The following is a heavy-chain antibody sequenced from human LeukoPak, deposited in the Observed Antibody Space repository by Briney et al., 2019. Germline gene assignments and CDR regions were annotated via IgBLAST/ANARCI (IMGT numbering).Heavy chain of an antibody. V-gene: IGHV4-59*02. CDR3: ARDGTVATNWFDP. CDR1: GGSVSSYY. D-gene: IGHD5-12*01. Sequence: SETLSLTCTVSGGSVSSYYWSWIRQPPGKGLEWIGYIKSSGSSSYNPSLKSRVTISMDTSKNQFSLRLNSVTAADTAVYYCARDGTVATNWFDPWGQGTLVTVSS. CDR2: IKSSGSS. J-gene: IGHJ5*02.